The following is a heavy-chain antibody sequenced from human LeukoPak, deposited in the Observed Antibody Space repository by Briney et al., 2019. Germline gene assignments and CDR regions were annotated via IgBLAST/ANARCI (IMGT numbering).Heavy chain of an antibody. J-gene: IGHJ3*02. CDR1: GFTVSSNY. V-gene: IGHV3-53*01. CDR3: SGIQQWSWRSFDI. D-gene: IGHD5-18*01. Sequence: GGSLRLSCAASGFTVSSNYMSLVRQAPGKGLEWVSIIYGGGSTYYTDSVRGRFTISRDNSKNTLYPQIDSRKAEDPAGDFCSGIQQWSWRSFDIWGQGTVVTVSS. CDR2: IYGGGST.